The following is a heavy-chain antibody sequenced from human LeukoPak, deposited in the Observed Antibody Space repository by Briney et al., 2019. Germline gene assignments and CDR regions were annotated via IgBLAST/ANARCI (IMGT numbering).Heavy chain of an antibody. D-gene: IGHD3-22*01. CDR3: ARLYDGSAYHADHFDY. Sequence: GGSLRLSCAASGFTFSSYSMNWVRQAPGKGLEWVSSISSGNSYIYYADSVKGRFTISRDNAKNSLYLQMNSLRAEDTAVYYCARLYDGSAYHADHFDYWGQGTLVIVSS. J-gene: IGHJ4*02. CDR2: ISSGNSYI. CDR1: GFTFSSYS. V-gene: IGHV3-21*01.